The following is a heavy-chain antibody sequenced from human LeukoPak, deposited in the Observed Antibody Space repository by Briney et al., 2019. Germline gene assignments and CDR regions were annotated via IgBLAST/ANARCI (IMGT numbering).Heavy chain of an antibody. D-gene: IGHD5-12*01. Sequence: PSETLSLTCTVSGGSISSYYWSWIRQPAGKGLEWIGRIYTSGSTDYSPSLKSRVTISVDTSKNQLSLKLTSVTAADTAVYYCARVRYDQAYDYWGQGTLVTVSS. CDR3: ARVRYDQAYDY. J-gene: IGHJ4*02. V-gene: IGHV4-4*07. CDR2: IYTSGST. CDR1: GGSISSYY.